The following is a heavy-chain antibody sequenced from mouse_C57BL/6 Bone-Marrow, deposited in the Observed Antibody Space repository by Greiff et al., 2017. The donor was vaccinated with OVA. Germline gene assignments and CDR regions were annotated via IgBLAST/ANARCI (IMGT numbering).Heavy chain of an antibody. J-gene: IGHJ2*01. CDR1: GYSFTGYY. CDR2: INPSTGGT. CDR3: ARRGNYSYYFDY. V-gene: IGHV1-42*01. D-gene: IGHD2-1*01. Sequence: VQLQQSGPELVKPGASVKISCKASGYSFTGYYMNWVKQSPEKSLEWIGEINPSTGGTTYNQKFKAKATLTVDKSSSTAYMQLKSLTSEDSAVYYCARRGNYSYYFDYWGQGTTLTVSS.